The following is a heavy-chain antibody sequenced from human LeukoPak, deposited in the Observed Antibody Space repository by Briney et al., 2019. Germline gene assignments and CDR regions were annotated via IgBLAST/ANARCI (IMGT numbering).Heavy chain of an antibody. CDR2: MNQDGSEK. J-gene: IGHJ6*02. CDR3: ATYSHWVAGDV. V-gene: IGHV3-7*01. CDR1: GFTFSESW. D-gene: IGHD3-16*01. Sequence: GGSLRLSCAASGFTFSESWMSWVRQAPGKGLEWVANMNQDGSEKDYVDSVKGRFTITRDNARKSLYLQMSRLRVEDTAVYYCATYSHWVAGDVWGQGTTVTVSS.